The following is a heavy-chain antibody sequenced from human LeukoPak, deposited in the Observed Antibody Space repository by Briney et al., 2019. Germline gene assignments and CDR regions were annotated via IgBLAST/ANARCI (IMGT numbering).Heavy chain of an antibody. CDR1: GYTFTGYY. J-gene: IGHJ3*02. CDR3: ARDLFRSEGAIYSNYDAFDI. V-gene: IGHV1-2*02. Sequence: ASVKVSCKASGYTFTGYYMHWVRQAPGQGLEWMGWINPNSGGTNYAQKFQGRVTMTRDTSISTAYMELSRLRSDDTAVYYCARDLFRSEGAIYSNYDAFDIWGQGTMVTVSS. CDR2: INPNSGGT. D-gene: IGHD4-11*01.